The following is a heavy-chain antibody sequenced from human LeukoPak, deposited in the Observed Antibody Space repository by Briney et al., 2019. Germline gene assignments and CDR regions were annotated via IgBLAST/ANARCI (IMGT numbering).Heavy chain of an antibody. Sequence: PGGSLRLSCAASGFTFSDNWMTWVRQAPGKGLEWVANIKEDGSEKNYVDSVKGRFTISRDNAKNSLYLQMNSLRAEDTAVYYCARDSGLYPVDYWRQGTLVTVSS. CDR2: IKEDGSEK. V-gene: IGHV3-7*01. CDR1: GFTFSDNW. D-gene: IGHD6-19*01. CDR3: ARDSGLYPVDY. J-gene: IGHJ4*02.